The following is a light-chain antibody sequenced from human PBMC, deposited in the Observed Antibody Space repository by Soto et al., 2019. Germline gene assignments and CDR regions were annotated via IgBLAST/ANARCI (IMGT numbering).Light chain of an antibody. J-gene: IGLJ2*01. Sequence: QSALAQPASVSGSPGQSITISCTGTRSDVGCYNFVSWYRQHPGAAPQLIIYEVTQRASGISYRFSGSKSGNTASLTISDLQTADETDYYCCSYAGNNSLIFGGGTKLTVL. V-gene: IGLV2-23*02. CDR1: RSDVGCYNF. CDR2: EVT. CDR3: CSYAGNNSLI.